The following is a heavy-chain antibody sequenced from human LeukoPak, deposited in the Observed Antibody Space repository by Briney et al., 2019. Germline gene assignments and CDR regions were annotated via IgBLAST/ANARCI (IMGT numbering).Heavy chain of an antibody. V-gene: IGHV3-23*01. J-gene: IGHJ3*02. CDR2: ISGSGGST. CDR3: AKFPVVIIPVGAFDI. CDR1: GSTFSDYY. D-gene: IGHD3-3*01. Sequence: GGSLRLSCAASGSTFSDYYMSWIRQAPGKGLEWVSAISGSGGSTYYADSVKGRFTISRDNSKNTLYLQMNSLRAEDTAVYYCAKFPVVIIPVGAFDIWGQGTMVTVSS.